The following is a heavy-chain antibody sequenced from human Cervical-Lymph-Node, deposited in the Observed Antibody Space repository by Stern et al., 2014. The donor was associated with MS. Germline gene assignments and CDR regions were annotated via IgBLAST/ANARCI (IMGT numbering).Heavy chain of an antibody. CDR3: ARVLSYLDK. Sequence: VQLVESGAEVKKPGASVKVSCKASGYTFTDYWIHRVRQAPGQGLEWVAGINPYSDGTRYSQKIQGRVILTRDASISTAYMELNSLISDDSAVYYCARVLSYLDKWGQGTLVTVSS. V-gene: IGHV1-2*02. CDR2: INPYSDGT. CDR1: GYTFTDYW. J-gene: IGHJ4*02.